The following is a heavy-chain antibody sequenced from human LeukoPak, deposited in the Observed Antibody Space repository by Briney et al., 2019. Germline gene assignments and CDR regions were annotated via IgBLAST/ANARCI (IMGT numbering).Heavy chain of an antibody. CDR3: ARVRSTIFGVAQMYYFDY. CDR1: GYTFSSYD. D-gene: IGHD3-3*01. CDR2: INPNRGNT. V-gene: IGHV1-8*01. Sequence: GAPVKVSCKASGYTFSSYDINWVRQATGQGREGMGWINPNRGNTGYAQKFQGRVTMTRNTSISTGYMELGSLRSEDTAVYYCARVRSTIFGVAQMYYFDYWGQGTLVTVSS. J-gene: IGHJ4*02.